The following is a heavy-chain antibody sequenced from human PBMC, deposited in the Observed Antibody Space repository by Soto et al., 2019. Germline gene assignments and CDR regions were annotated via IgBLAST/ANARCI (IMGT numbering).Heavy chain of an antibody. CDR1: GFTFSNAW. D-gene: IGHD6-19*01. CDR3: TTPSLSSSGWRFDY. V-gene: IGHV3-15*01. CDR2: IKSKTDGGTT. Sequence: AGGSLRLSCAASGFTFSNAWMSWVRQAPGKGLEWVGRIKSKTDGGTTDYAAPVKGRFTISRGDSKNTLYLQMNSLKTEDTAVYYCTTPSLSSSGWRFDYWGQGTLVTVSS. J-gene: IGHJ4*02.